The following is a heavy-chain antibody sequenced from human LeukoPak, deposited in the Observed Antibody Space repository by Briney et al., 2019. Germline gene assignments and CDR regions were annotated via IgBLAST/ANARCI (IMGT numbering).Heavy chain of an antibody. CDR1: GFTFSSYG. Sequence: GGTLRLSCAASGFTFSSYGMSWVRQAPGKGLEWVSAISGSGGSTYYADSVKGRFTISRDNSKNTLYLQMNSLRAEDTAVYYCAKRGYSYGYTDDFDYWGQGTLVTVSS. CDR3: AKRGYSYGYTDDFDY. D-gene: IGHD5-18*01. V-gene: IGHV3-23*01. CDR2: ISGSGGST. J-gene: IGHJ4*02.